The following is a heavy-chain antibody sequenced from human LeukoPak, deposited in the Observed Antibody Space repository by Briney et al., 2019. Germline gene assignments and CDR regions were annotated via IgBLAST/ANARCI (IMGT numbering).Heavy chain of an antibody. CDR2: IYYSGST. CDR3: ARSSESYDSSGYYSYYFDY. Sequence: PSETLSLTCTVSGGSISSHYWSWIRQSPGKGLEWIGYIYYSGSTNYNPSLKSRVTISVDTSKNQFSLKLSSVTAADTAVYYCARSSESYDSSGYYSYYFDYWGQGTLVPVSS. J-gene: IGHJ4*02. D-gene: IGHD3-22*01. CDR1: GGSISSHY. V-gene: IGHV4-59*11.